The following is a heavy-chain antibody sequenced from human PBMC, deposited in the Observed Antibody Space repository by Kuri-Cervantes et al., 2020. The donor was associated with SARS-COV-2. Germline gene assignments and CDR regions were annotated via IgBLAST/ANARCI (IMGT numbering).Heavy chain of an antibody. J-gene: IGHJ3*02. V-gene: IGHV3-73*01. CDR3: TRRRWKLLPDDAFDI. CDR2: IRSKANSYAT. D-gene: IGHD1-26*01. Sequence: GESLKISCAASGFTFSGSAMHWVRQASGKGLEWVGRIRSKANSYATAYAASVKGRFTISRDDSKNTAYLQMNSLKTEDTAVYYCTRRRWKLLPDDAFDIWGQGTMVTVSS. CDR1: GFTFSGSA.